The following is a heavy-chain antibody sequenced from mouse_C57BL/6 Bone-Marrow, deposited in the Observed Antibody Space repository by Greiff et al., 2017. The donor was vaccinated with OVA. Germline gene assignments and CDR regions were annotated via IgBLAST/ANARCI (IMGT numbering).Heavy chain of an antibody. V-gene: IGHV1-55*01. CDR3: ARSGITAGGGDSAMDY. Sequence: QVHVKQPGAELVKPGASVKMSCKASGYTFTSYWITWVKQRPGQGLEWIGDIYPGSGRTNYNEKFKSKATLTVDTSSSTAYMQLSSLTSEDSAVYYCARSGITAGGGDSAMDYWGQGTSVTVSS. CDR2: IYPGSGRT. CDR1: GYTFTSYW. D-gene: IGHD1-1*01. J-gene: IGHJ4*01.